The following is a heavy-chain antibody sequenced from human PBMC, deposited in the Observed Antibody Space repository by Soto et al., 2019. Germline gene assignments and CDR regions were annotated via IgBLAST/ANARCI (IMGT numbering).Heavy chain of an antibody. CDR3: ARSKVATTSPFFRYYYGMDV. D-gene: IGHD5-12*01. CDR2: IIPIFGTA. V-gene: IGHV1-69*13. CDR1: GGTFSGYA. J-gene: IGHJ6*02. Sequence: SVKVSCKASGGTFSGYAISWVRQAPGQGLEWMGGIIPIFGTANYAQKFQGRVTITADESTSTAYMELSSLRSEDTAVYYCARSKVATTSPFFRYYYGMDVWGQGTTVTGSS.